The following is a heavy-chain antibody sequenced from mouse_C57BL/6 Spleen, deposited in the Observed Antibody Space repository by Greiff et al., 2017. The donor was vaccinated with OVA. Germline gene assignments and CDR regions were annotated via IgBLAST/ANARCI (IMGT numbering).Heavy chain of an antibody. CDR2: IDPEDGDT. V-gene: IGHV14-1*01. CDR3: TTGGEYYFDY. CDR1: GFNIKDYY. J-gene: IGHJ2*01. Sequence: VQLQQSGAELVRPGASVKLSCTASGFNIKDYYMHWVKQRPEQGLEWIGRIDPEDGDTEYAPKFQGKATMTADTSSNPAYLQLSSLTSEDTAVYYCTTGGEYYFDYWGQGTTLTVSS.